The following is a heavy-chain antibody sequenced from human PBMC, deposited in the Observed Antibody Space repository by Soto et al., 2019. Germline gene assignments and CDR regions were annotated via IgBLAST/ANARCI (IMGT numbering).Heavy chain of an antibody. V-gene: IGHV3-33*01. CDR3: ARGAVTMVRGVPYGMDV. CDR2: IWYDGSNK. J-gene: IGHJ6*02. CDR1: GFTFSSYG. D-gene: IGHD3-10*01. Sequence: SLRLSCAASGFTFSSYGMHWVRQAPGKGLEWVAVIWYDGSNKYYADSVKGRFTISRDNSKNTLYLQMNSLRAEDTAVYYCARGAVTMVRGVPYGMDVWGQGTTVTVSS.